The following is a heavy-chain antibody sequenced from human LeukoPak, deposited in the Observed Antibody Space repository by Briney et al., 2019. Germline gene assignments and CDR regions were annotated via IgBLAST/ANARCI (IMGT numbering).Heavy chain of an antibody. Sequence: GGSLRLSCAASGFTFSSYAMSWVRQAPGKGLEWVSAISGSGGSTYYADSVKGRFTISRDNSKNTLYLQMNSLRAEDTAVYYCAKVRERQRLVLWFDHWGQGTLVTVSS. CDR2: ISGSGGST. J-gene: IGHJ5*02. V-gene: IGHV3-23*01. D-gene: IGHD6-13*01. CDR1: GFTFSSYA. CDR3: AKVRERQRLVLWFDH.